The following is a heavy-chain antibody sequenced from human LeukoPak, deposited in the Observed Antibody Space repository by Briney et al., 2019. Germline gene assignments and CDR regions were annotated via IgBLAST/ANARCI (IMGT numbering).Heavy chain of an antibody. CDR2: ISYDGSNK. CDR1: GFTFSSYA. D-gene: IGHD1-7*01. CDR3: ARENYNGDYFDY. V-gene: IGHV3-30-3*01. Sequence: PGGSLRLSCAASGFTFSSYAMHWVRQAPGKGLEWVAVISYDGSNKYYADSVKGRFTISRDNSKNTLYLQMNSLRAEDTAVYYCARENYNGDYFDYWGQGTLVTVSS. J-gene: IGHJ4*02.